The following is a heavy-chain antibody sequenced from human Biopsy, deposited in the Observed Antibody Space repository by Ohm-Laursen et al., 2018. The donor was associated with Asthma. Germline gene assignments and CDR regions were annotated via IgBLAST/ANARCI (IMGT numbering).Heavy chain of an antibody. V-gene: IGHV1-69*01. J-gene: IGHJ6*02. D-gene: IGHD4-17*01. CDR1: GGTLNNYA. Sequence: SSVKVSCKASGGTLNNYAINWVRQAPGQGLEWMGGISPIFGAIRYAQNFQGRVTITADESTSSAYMELSSLRSEDSAVYYCAREVSTVDYGYYYFAMDVWGQGTTVTVSS. CDR3: AREVSTVDYGYYYFAMDV. CDR2: ISPIFGAI.